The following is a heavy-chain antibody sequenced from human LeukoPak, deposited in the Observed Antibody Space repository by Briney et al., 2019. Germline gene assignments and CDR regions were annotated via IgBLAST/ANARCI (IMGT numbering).Heavy chain of an antibody. J-gene: IGHJ4*02. CDR3: ARHDIVVVVAATPGSFDY. CDR2: IYYSGST. V-gene: IGHV4-39*01. Sequence: PSETLSLTCTVSGGSNSSSSYYWGWIRQPPGKGLEWIGSIYYSGSTYYNPSLKSRVTISVDTSKNQFSLKLSSVTAADTAVYYCARHDIVVVVAATPGSFDYWGQGTLVTVSS. D-gene: IGHD2-15*01. CDR1: GGSNSSSSYY.